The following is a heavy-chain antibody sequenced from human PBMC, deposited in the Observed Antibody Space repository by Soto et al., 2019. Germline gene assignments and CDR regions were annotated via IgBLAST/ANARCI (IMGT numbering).Heavy chain of an antibody. J-gene: IGHJ5*02. D-gene: IGHD2-2*01. CDR1: GGSIRSGGYY. CDR2: IYYSGST. Sequence: QVQLQESGPGLVKPSQTLSLTCTVSGGSIRSGGYYWNWIRQHPGKGLEWIGYIYYSGSTSYNPSLKSRVTISVASSKNQFSLKLSSVTAADTAVYYCARASLGYCSSTSCRSNWFDPWGQGTLVTVSS. V-gene: IGHV4-31*03. CDR3: ARASLGYCSSTSCRSNWFDP.